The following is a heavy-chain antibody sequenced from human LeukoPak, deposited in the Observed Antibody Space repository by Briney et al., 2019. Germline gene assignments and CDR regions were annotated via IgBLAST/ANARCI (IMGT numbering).Heavy chain of an antibody. CDR1: GFTFSTYG. J-gene: IGHJ6*03. Sequence: GGSLRLSCVASGFTFSTYGMHWVRQAPGKGLEWVTFIRYDGTNKYYAGSVKGRFTISRDNSKNTLYLQVNSLRAEDTAVYYCAKDSYYDFWNDDYSGAPAAYYYYYMDVWGNGTTVTVSS. V-gene: IGHV3-30*02. D-gene: IGHD3-3*01. CDR3: AKDSYYDFWNDDYSGAPAAYYYYYMDV. CDR2: IRYDGTNK.